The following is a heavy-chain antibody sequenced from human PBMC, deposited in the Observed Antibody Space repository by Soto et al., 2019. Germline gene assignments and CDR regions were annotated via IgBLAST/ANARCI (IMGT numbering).Heavy chain of an antibody. J-gene: IGHJ4*02. V-gene: IGHV4-59*01. Sequence: SETLSLTCTVSGGSMRSYFWTWIRQPPGKGLEWIGYIHYSGTTSFFPSYNPSLRSRVTISEDTSKNQFSLKLLSVTTADTAVYFCAAGEASSRNLAPYYLDFWGQGTLVTVSS. D-gene: IGHD6-13*01. CDR2: IHYSGTT. CDR3: AAGEASSRNLAPYYLDF. CDR1: GGSMRSYF.